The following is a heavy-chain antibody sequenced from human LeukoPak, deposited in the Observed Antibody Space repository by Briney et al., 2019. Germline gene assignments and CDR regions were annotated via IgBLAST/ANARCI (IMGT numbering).Heavy chain of an antibody. CDR1: GYTFTAYY. D-gene: IGHD3-3*01. CDR2: INGNSGDT. V-gene: IGHV1-2*02. CDR3: ARSHSNWFDP. Sequence: ASVKVSCKASGYTFTAYYMHWVRQAPGQGLQWMGWINGNSGDTKYAEKFQDRVTMTRDTPISTAYMELSRLRYDDTAVYYCARSHSNWFDPWGQGTLVTVSS. J-gene: IGHJ5*02.